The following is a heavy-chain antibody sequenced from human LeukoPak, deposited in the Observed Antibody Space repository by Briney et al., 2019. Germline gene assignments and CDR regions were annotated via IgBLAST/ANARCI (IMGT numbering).Heavy chain of an antibody. D-gene: IGHD3-9*01. J-gene: IGHJ4*02. Sequence: GSSVKVSCKASGGTFSSYAISWVRQAPGQGLEWMGGIIPIFGTANYAQKFQGRVTITTDESTSTAYMALSSLRSEDTAVYYCARARYYDILTGYYHFDYWGQGTLVTVSS. V-gene: IGHV1-69*05. CDR3: ARARYYDILTGYYHFDY. CDR2: IIPIFGTA. CDR1: GGTFSSYA.